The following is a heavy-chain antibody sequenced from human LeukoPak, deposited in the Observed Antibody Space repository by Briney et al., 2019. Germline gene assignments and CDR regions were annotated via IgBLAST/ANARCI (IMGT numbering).Heavy chain of an antibody. Sequence: PSETLSLTCTVSGGSISSCYWSWIRQPPGKGLEWIGYIYYSGSTNYNPSLKSRVTISVDTPKNQFSLKLSSVTAADTAVYYCARAHIAARPLDYYDMDVWGKGTTVTVSS. CDR1: GGSISSCY. J-gene: IGHJ6*03. V-gene: IGHV4-59*01. CDR2: IYYSGST. CDR3: ARAHIAARPLDYYDMDV. D-gene: IGHD6-6*01.